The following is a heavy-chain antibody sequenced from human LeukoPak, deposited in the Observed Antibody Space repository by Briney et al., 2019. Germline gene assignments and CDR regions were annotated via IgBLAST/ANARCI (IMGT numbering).Heavy chain of an antibody. CDR2: IYYSGST. CDR1: GGSFSGYY. J-gene: IGHJ3*02. CDR3: ARDFGDYYDSSGDAFDI. D-gene: IGHD3-22*01. Sequence: PSETLSLTCAVYGGSFSGYYWSWIRQPPGRGLEWIGYIYYSGSTYYNPSLKSRVTISVDTSKNQFSLKLSSVTAADTAVYYCARDFGDYYDSSGDAFDIWGQGTMVTVSS. V-gene: IGHV4-30-4*01.